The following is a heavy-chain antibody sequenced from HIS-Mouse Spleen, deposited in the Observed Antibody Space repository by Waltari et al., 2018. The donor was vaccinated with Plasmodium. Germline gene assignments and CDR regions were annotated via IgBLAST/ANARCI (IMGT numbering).Heavy chain of an antibody. D-gene: IGHD2-15*01. CDR2: INHSGST. CDR1: GGSFRVYY. V-gene: IGHV4-34*01. CDR3: ARGILFYFDY. J-gene: IGHJ4*02. Sequence: QVQLQQWGAGLLKPSETLSLTCAVYGGSFRVYYWSWIRQPPGKGLEWIGEINHSGSTNYNPSLKSRVTISVDTSKNQFSLKLSSVTAADTAVYYCARGILFYFDYWGQGTLVTVSS.